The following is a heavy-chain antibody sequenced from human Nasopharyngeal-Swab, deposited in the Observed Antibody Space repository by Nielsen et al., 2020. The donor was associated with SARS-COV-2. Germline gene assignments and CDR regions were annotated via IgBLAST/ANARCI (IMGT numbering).Heavy chain of an antibody. V-gene: IGHV1-2*06. CDR2: INPNSGGT. CDR1: GYTFTGYY. D-gene: IGHD3-3*01. J-gene: IGHJ6*02. CDR3: ARGGDFWSGWKLDYFYYYGMDV. Sequence: ASVKVSCKASGYTFTGYYLHWVRQAPGQGLEWMGRINPNSGGTNYAQKFQGRVTMTRDTSISTVYMELSRLRFDDTAVYYCARGGDFWSGWKLDYFYYYGMDVWGQGTTVTVSS.